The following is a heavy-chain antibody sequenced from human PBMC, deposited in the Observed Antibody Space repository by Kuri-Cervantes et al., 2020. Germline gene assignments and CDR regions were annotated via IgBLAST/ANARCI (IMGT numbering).Heavy chain of an antibody. Sequence: GGCLRLSCAASGFTFSSHSMNWVRHPPGKGLEWVAKIKQDGSEKYYVDSVKGRFTISRDNAKNSLYLQMNSLRAEDTAVYYCARHEEPDTAMDSFDYWGQGTLVTVSS. CDR1: GFTFSSHS. V-gene: IGHV3-7*01. CDR3: ARHEEPDTAMDSFDY. D-gene: IGHD5-18*01. J-gene: IGHJ4*02. CDR2: IKQDGSEK.